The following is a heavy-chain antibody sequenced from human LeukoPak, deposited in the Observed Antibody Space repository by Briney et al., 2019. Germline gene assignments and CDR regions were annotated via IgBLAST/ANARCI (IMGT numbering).Heavy chain of an antibody. J-gene: IGHJ6*03. CDR3: ASSPRSSTRQLLRYYYYYMDV. V-gene: IGHV4-30-4*08. CDR1: GGSISSAEYY. D-gene: IGHD2-2*01. CDR2: IFHSGGT. Sequence: SQTLSLTCSVSGGSISSAEYYWTWIRQPPGKGLEWIGYIFHSGGTYYNPSLKSRVTISVDTSKNQFSLKLSSVTAADTAVYYCASSPRSSTRQLLRYYYYYMDVWGKGTRSPSP.